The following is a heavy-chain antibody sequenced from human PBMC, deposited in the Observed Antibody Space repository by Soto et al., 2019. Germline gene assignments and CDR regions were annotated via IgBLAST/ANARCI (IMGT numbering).Heavy chain of an antibody. J-gene: IGHJ4*02. Sequence: QVQLVQSGAEMKKPESSVKVSCQSSGGTFNTYAMNWVRQAPGQGPEWMGDISPMFGAANYAPKFQGRVTIPADESTGTSYMQLSSVTSEDTALYFCAREVQVHTPAFVYWGQGTLVTVSS. D-gene: IGHD3-10*01. CDR1: GGTFNTYA. CDR3: AREVQVHTPAFVY. V-gene: IGHV1-69*19. CDR2: ISPMFGAA.